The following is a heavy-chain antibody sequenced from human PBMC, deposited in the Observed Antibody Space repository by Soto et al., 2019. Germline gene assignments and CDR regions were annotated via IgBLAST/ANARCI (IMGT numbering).Heavy chain of an antibody. V-gene: IGHV3-9*01. CDR3: AKGPNIGWNYYFDY. Sequence: EVQLVESGGGLVQPGRSPRLSCAASGFTFDDYAMHWVRQAPGKGLEWVSGISWSGDSIAYGDSVRGRFTISRDNAKNSLYLQMNSLRADDTAFYYCAKGPNIGWNYYFDYWGQGTLVTVSS. CDR2: ISWSGDSI. J-gene: IGHJ4*02. CDR1: GFTFDDYA. D-gene: IGHD6-19*01.